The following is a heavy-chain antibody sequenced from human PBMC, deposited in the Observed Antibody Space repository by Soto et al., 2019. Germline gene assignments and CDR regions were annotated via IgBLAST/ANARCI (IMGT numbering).Heavy chain of an antibody. Sequence: PSETLSLTCAVSGGSISSGGYSWSWLRQPPGKGLEWIGYIYHSGSTYYNPSLKSRVTIAVDRSKNQFSLKLSSVTAADTAVYYCARDSAPGFDPWGQGTLVTVSS. J-gene: IGHJ5*02. V-gene: IGHV4-30-2*01. CDR2: IYHSGST. CDR1: GGSISSGGYS. CDR3: ARDSAPGFDP.